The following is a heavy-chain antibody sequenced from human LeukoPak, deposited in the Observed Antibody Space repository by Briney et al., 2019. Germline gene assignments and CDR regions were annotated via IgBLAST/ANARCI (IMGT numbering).Heavy chain of an antibody. CDR3: ARDPTGSFFEY. D-gene: IGHD1-14*01. V-gene: IGHV3-66*01. CDR1: GFTVSSNY. J-gene: IGHJ4*02. CDR2: LYGSGAT. Sequence: AGGSLRLSCAASGFTVSSNYMSWLRQAPGKGLEWVSVLYGSGATYYADSVKGRITISRDNSKNTLYLQMNSLRAEDTAVYYCARDPTGSFFEYWGQGALVTVSS.